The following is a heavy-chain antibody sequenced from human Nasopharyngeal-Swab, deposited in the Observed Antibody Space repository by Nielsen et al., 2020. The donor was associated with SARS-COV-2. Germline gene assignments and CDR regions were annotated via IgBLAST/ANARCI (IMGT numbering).Heavy chain of an antibody. CDR1: GFTFSSYS. Sequence: GGSLRLSCAASGFTFSSYSMNWVPQAPGKGLEWVSSISSSSSYIYYADSVKGRFTISRDNAKNSLYLQMNSLRAEDTAVYYCARKAGYSSSWEDYYYYYMDVWGKGTTVTVSS. V-gene: IGHV3-21*01. J-gene: IGHJ6*03. CDR3: ARKAGYSSSWEDYYYYYMDV. D-gene: IGHD6-13*01. CDR2: ISSSSSYI.